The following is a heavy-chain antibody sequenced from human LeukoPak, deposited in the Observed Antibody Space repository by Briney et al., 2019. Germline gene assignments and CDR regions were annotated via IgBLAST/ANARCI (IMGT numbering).Heavy chain of an antibody. CDR1: GGPISSSSYF. Sequence: SETLSLTCTVSGGPISSSSYFWGWIRQPPGKGLEWIGSIYYSGSTYYNPSLKSRVTISVDTSKNQFSLKLSSVTAADTAVYYCAIAPVAAAGTSFDYWGQGTLVTVSS. J-gene: IGHJ4*02. D-gene: IGHD6-13*01. CDR3: AIAPVAAAGTSFDY. CDR2: IYYSGST. V-gene: IGHV4-39*07.